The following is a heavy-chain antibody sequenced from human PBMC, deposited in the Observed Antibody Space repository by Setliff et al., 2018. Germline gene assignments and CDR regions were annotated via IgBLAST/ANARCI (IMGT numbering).Heavy chain of an antibody. D-gene: IGHD3-3*01. J-gene: IGHJ6*03. Sequence: SETLSLTCTVSGGSISSHYWSWIRQPPGKGLEWIGYIYYSGSTTYNPSLKSRVTISVDTSKNQFSLKLNSVTAADTAVYYCARVVGYDFWSGYYIYYYYYMDVWGKGTTVTVSS. V-gene: IGHV4-59*11. CDR3: ARVVGYDFWSGYYIYYYYYMDV. CDR2: IYYSGST. CDR1: GGSISSHY.